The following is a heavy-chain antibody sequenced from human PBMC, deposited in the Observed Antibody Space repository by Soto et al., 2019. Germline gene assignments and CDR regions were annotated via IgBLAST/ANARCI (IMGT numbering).Heavy chain of an antibody. CDR3: AKPLGVRWFDP. V-gene: IGHV3-23*01. CDR1: GFTFSDYW. J-gene: IGHJ5*02. CDR2: ISGSGGST. Sequence: GGSLRLSCAASGFTFSDYWMNWVRQAPGKGLEWVSAISGSGGSTYYADSVKGRFTISRDNSKNTLYLQMNSLRPEDTAVYYCAKPLGVRWFDPWGQGTLVTVSS. D-gene: IGHD3-16*01.